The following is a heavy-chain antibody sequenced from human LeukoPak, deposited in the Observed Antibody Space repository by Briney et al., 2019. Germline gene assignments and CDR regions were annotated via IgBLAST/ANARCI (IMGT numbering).Heavy chain of an antibody. D-gene: IGHD3-3*01. J-gene: IGHJ4*01. Sequence: GSLRLSCVGFGFPFSHYAMSWGRQAPGKGAEGVSSITGSGGSKYYAGPVKGRFTISRDNSKNTLYLQMSSLRAEDTAVYYCAKDKGDFWSGHHYWGQGTLVTVSS. CDR2: ITGSGGSK. CDR1: GFPFSHYA. CDR3: AKDKGDFWSGHHY. V-gene: IGHV3-23*01.